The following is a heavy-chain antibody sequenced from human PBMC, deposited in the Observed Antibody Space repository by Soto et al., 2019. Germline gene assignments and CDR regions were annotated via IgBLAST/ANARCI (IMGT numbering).Heavy chain of an antibody. CDR3: ARAFHTYYSYYYAMDV. Sequence: QVQLQESGPGLVKPSQTLSLTCTVSGGSISRGDYYWSWIRQPPGKGLEWIGYMYYRGSTYYNPSRKSRVTISVDTSNNQCSLKLSSVTAADTAVYYCARAFHTYYSYYYAMDVWGQGTTVAVSS. CDR2: MYYRGST. V-gene: IGHV4-30-4*01. CDR1: GGSISRGDYY. J-gene: IGHJ6*02.